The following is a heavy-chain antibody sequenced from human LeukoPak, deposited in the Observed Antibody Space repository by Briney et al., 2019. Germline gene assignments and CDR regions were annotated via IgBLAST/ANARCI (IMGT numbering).Heavy chain of an antibody. D-gene: IGHD1-26*01. Sequence: GGSLRLSCVVSGLRFRNYGMHWVRQAPGKGLEWVAVIYYDGSDQYYVDSVKGRFTVSRDNAKNTLYLQMDSLRAEDTAVYYCATDRNSGKYYDYWGQGTLVTVSS. CDR3: ATDRNSGKYYDY. CDR2: IYYDGSDQ. V-gene: IGHV3-33*01. CDR1: GLRFRNYG. J-gene: IGHJ4*02.